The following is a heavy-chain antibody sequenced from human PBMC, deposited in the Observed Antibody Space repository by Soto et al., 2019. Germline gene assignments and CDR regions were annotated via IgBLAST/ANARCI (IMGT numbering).Heavy chain of an antibody. V-gene: IGHV1-69*13. J-gene: IGHJ6*02. Sequence: SVKVSCKASGGTFSSYAISWVRQAPGQGLEWMGGIIPIFGTANYAQKFQGRVTITADESTSTAYMELSSLRSEDTAVYYCARDLSSKLLLSYYGMDVWGQGTTVTVS. CDR1: GGTFSSYA. CDR2: IIPIFGTA. CDR3: ARDLSSKLLLSYYGMDV. D-gene: IGHD1-26*01.